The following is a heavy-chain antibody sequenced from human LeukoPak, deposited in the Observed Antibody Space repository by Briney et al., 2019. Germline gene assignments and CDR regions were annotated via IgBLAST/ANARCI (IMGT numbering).Heavy chain of an antibody. Sequence: GGSLRLSCAASGFTFSSYSMNWVRQAPGKGLEWVSSISSSSSYIYYANSVKGRFTISRDNAKNSLYLQMNSLRAEDTAVYYCARAEPYYYDSSGYYRDAFDIWGQGTMVTVSS. V-gene: IGHV3-21*01. CDR3: ARAEPYYYDSSGYYRDAFDI. J-gene: IGHJ3*02. CDR1: GFTFSSYS. CDR2: ISSSSSYI. D-gene: IGHD3-22*01.